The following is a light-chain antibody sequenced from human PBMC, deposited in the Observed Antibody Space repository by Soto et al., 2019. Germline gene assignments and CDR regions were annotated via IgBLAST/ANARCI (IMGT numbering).Light chain of an antibody. J-gene: IGLJ3*02. CDR3: SSYAGSNWV. V-gene: IGLV2-8*01. CDR2: EVS. CDR1: SSDVGGYNY. Sequence: QSVLTQPPSASGSPGQSVTISCTGTSSDVGGYNYVSWYQQHPGKAPKLMIYEVSKRPSGVPDRFSGSKSGNTAFLTVSGLQAEDEADYYCSSYAGSNWVFGGGTKLTVL.